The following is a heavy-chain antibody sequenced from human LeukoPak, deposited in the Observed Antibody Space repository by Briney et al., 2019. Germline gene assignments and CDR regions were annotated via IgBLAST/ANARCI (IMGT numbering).Heavy chain of an antibody. CDR1: GGSISSYY. V-gene: IGHV4-59*01. CDR3: ARGPYSGSYYSVNAFDI. CDR2: IYYSGST. D-gene: IGHD1-26*01. J-gene: IGHJ3*02. Sequence: SETPSLTCTVSGGSISSYYWSWIRQPPGKGLEWIGYIYYSGSTNYNPSLKSRVTISVDTSKNQFSLKLSSVTAADTAVYYCARGPYSGSYYSVNAFDIWGQETMVTVSS.